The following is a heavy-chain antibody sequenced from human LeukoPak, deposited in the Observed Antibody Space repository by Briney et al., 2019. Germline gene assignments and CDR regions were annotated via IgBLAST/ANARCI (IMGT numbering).Heavy chain of an antibody. J-gene: IGHJ3*01. CDR2: IWTDGSNK. CDR1: GFTFSTYG. V-gene: IGHV3-33*01. CDR3: ARRGQQTHAFDA. Sequence: GRSLRLSCAASGFTFSTYGMHWVRQAPGRGLEWVAVIWTDGSNKYYAESAKGRFTISRDNSKNTLNLLMNSLSAEDTAVYYCARRGQQTHAFDAWGQGTMVTVSS. D-gene: IGHD6-13*01.